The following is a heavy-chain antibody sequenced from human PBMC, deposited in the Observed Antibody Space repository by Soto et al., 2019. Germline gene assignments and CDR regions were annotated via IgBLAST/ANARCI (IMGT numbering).Heavy chain of an antibody. D-gene: IGHD2-15*01. CDR3: AREVVVGVAATPHYYMDV. CDR1: GGSISSGGYY. J-gene: IGHJ6*03. V-gene: IGHV4-31*03. Sequence: PSETLSLTCTVSGGSISSGGYYWSWIRQHPGKGLEWIGYIYYSGSTYYNPSLKSRVTISVDTSKNQFSLKLSSVTAADTAVYYCAREVVVGVAATPHYYMDVWGKGTTVTVSS. CDR2: IYYSGST.